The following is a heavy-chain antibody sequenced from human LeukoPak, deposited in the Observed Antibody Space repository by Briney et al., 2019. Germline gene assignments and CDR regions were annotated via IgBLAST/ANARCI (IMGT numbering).Heavy chain of an antibody. CDR2: INPNSGGT. V-gene: IGHV1-2*06. CDR3: ARILEYSSSVDY. Sequence: GASVKVSCKASGYTFTGYYMHWVRQAPGQGLEWMGRINPNSGGTNYAQKFQGRVTMTRDTSISTAYMELSRLRSEDTAVYYCARILEYSSSVDYWGQGTLVTVSS. D-gene: IGHD6-6*01. J-gene: IGHJ4*02. CDR1: GYTFTGYY.